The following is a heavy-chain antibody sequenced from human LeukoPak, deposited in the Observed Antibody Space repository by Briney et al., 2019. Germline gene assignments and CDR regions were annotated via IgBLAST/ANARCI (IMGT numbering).Heavy chain of an antibody. D-gene: IGHD3-10*01. V-gene: IGHV3-21*01. J-gene: IGHJ4*02. Sequence: PGGSLRLSCAASGFTFSSYSMNWVRQAPGKGLEWVSSISSSSSYIYYADSVKGRFTISRDNAKNSLSLQMNSLRAEDTAVYYCARDWGSSGSYYNVLDYWGQGTLVTVSS. CDR2: ISSSSSYI. CDR1: GFTFSSYS. CDR3: ARDWGSSGSYYNVLDY.